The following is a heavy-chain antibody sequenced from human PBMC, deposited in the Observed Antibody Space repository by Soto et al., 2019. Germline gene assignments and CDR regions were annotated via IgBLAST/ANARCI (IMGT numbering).Heavy chain of an antibody. J-gene: IGHJ5*02. V-gene: IGHV5-10-1*01. CDR1: GYSFTTYW. CDR3: AREKSDLELFNWLDP. Sequence: VASLKISCEASGYSFTTYWISWVRQMPGKGLEWMGAIDPIDSYTKYSPSFQGHVTISVDKSISTAYLQWNSLKTSDTAIYYCAREKSDLELFNWLDPWGQGTLVTVSS. CDR2: IDPIDSYT. D-gene: IGHD1-7*01.